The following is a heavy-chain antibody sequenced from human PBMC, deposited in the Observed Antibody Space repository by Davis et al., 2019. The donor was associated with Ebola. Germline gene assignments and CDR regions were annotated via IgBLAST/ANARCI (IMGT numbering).Heavy chain of an antibody. D-gene: IGHD5-12*01. CDR1: GDSVFGKNGA. CDR3: ARGWLRSGFDS. Sequence: HSQTLSLTCSISGDSVFGKNGAWNWIRQSPSRGLEWLGMTYYTSKWHNDYGESVKSRLTIDPDTSKNHFSLQLNSVTPEDTAVYYCARGWLRSGFDSWGQGTLVTVSS. J-gene: IGHJ4*02. V-gene: IGHV6-1*01. CDR2: TYYTSKWHN.